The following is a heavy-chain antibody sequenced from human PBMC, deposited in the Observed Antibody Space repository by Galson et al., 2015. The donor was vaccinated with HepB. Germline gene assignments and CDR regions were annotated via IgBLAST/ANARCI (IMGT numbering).Heavy chain of an antibody. V-gene: IGHV3-53*01. J-gene: IGHJ3*02. D-gene: IGHD6-6*01. CDR3: AKDLSSSRRTHDAFDI. Sequence: SLRLSCAASGFTVSSNYMSWVRQAPGKGLEWVSVIYSGGSTYYADSVKGWFTISRDNSKNTLYLQMNSLRAEDTAVYYCAKDLSSSRRTHDAFDIWGQGTMVTVSS. CDR2: IYSGGST. CDR1: GFTVSSNY.